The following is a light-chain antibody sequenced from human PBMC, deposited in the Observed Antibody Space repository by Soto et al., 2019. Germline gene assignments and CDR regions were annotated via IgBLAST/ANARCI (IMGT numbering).Light chain of an antibody. CDR3: SPYAGSNNVV. CDR2: EVS. CDR1: SSDVGGYNY. Sequence: QSVLTQPPSASGSPGQSVTISCTGTSSDVGGYNYVSWYQQHPGKAPKLMIYEVSKRPSGVPDRFSGSKSGNTASLTVSGLQSEDEADYYRSPYAGSNNVVFGGGTKVTVL. J-gene: IGLJ2*01. V-gene: IGLV2-8*01.